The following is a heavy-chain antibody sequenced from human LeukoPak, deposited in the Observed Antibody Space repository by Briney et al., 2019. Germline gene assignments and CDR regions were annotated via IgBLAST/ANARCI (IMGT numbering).Heavy chain of an antibody. CDR1: GFTFSSYW. D-gene: IGHD3-3*01. V-gene: IGHV3-74*01. J-gene: IGHJ4*02. CDR3: ARGPDFGDY. Sequence: GGSLRLSCAASGFTFSSYWMHWVRQAPGKGLVWVSRTNSDGSSTTYAEFVKGRFTISRDNAKNTLYLQMNSLRAEDTAVFYCARGPDFGDYWGQGTLVTVSS. CDR2: TNSDGSST.